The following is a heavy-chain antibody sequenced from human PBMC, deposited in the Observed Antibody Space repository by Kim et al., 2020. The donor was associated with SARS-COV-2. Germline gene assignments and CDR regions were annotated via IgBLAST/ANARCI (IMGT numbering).Heavy chain of an antibody. CDR1: GYIFVNYG. Sequence: ASVKVSCKASGYIFVNYGFSWVRQAPGQGLEWVGWLNTYNNKTKYAQRVEGRVTVTTDTSASTAYMELRSLRFDDTAVYYCARVETGLYYTGIRYNMDLWGQGTTVIVSS. D-gene: IGHD3-3*01. CDR3: ARVETGLYYTGIRYNMDL. CDR2: LNTYNNKT. V-gene: IGHV1-18*04. J-gene: IGHJ6*02.